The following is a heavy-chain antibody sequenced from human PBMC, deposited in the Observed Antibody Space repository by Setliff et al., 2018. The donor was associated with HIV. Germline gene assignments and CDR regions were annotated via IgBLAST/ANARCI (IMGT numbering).Heavy chain of an antibody. CDR1: GDSISSGSNY. Sequence: LSLTCTVSGDSISSGSNYWSWIRQPAGKGLEWIGRIYTSGPRYNPSLENRVTISVDTFKSQFFLMLSSVTAADTAVYYCARASSDIPGVDSNYFDDWGQGTLVTVSS. CDR3: ARASSDIPGVDSNYFDD. CDR2: IYTSGP. D-gene: IGHD2-2*01. J-gene: IGHJ4*02. V-gene: IGHV4-61*02.